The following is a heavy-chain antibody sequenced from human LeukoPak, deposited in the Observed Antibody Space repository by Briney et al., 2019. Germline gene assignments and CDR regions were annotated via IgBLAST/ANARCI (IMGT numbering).Heavy chain of an antibody. CDR3: ENDRAREGDY. CDR1: GFTFNNYG. V-gene: IGHV3-30*18. J-gene: IGHJ4*02. Sequence: PGRSLRLSCAASGFTFNNYGMHWVRQSPGKGLEWVAVISSDGSDEYYAESVKGRFSISRDNSKNTLYLQMNNLRTDDTAVYYCENDRAREGDYWGQGTLVTVSS. CDR2: ISSDGSDE. D-gene: IGHD1-26*01.